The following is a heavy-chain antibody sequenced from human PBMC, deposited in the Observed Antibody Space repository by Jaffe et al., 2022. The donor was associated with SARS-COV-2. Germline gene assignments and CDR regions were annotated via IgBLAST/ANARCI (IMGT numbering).Heavy chain of an antibody. Sequence: EVQLVESGGGLVKPGGSLRLSCAASGFTFSTYNMNWVRQAPGKGLEWVASISGSSSHIYYADSVKGRFTISRDNANNSLYLQMNSLRVEDAAVYYCARDPVGSGGTCYQFDYWGQGTLVTVSS. J-gene: IGHJ4*02. D-gene: IGHD2-15*01. CDR3: ARDPVGSGGTCYQFDY. CDR2: ISGSSSHI. CDR1: GFTFSTYN. V-gene: IGHV3-21*01.